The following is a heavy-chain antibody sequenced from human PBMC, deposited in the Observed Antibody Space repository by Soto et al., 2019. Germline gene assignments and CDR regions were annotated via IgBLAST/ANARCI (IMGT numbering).Heavy chain of an antibody. CDR2: ITSGGTT. CDR1: GFTSRSNA. Sequence: EVQLLESGGGLVQPGGSLRLSCAASGFTSRSNAMNWVRQAPGKGLEWVSSITSGGTTYYADSVRGRFTISRDNFKDTLYLQMNSMRAEDTAVYFCASAVLVWYYHGIDVWGQGTTVTVSS. CDR3: ASAVLVWYYHGIDV. V-gene: IGHV3-23*01. D-gene: IGHD3-16*01. J-gene: IGHJ6*02.